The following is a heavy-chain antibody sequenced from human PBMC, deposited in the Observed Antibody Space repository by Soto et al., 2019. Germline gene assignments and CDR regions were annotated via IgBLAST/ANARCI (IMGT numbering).Heavy chain of an antibody. CDR2: INHSGST. Sequence: PSETLSLTCAVYGGSFSGYYWSWIRQPPGKGLEWIGEINHSGSTNYNPSLKSRVTISVDTSKNQFSLKLSSVTAADTAVYYCARLLWPNSPFGRARTPSRTPYYGMDVWGQGTTVTVSS. CDR3: ARLLWPNSPFGRARTPSRTPYYGMDV. D-gene: IGHD3-10*01. V-gene: IGHV4-34*01. CDR1: GGSFSGYY. J-gene: IGHJ6*02.